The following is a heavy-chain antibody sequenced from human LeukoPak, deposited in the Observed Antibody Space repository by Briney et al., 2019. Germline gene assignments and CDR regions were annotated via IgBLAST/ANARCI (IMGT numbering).Heavy chain of an antibody. J-gene: IGHJ6*03. CDR2: IIPIFGTA. V-gene: IGHV1-69*13. D-gene: IGHD5-12*01. Sequence: ASVKVSCKASGGTFSSYAISWVRQAPGQGLEWMGGIIPIFGTANYAQKFQGRVTITADESTSTAYMELSSLRSEDTAVYYCATYSGYDMKGTNYYYYYYMDVWGKGTTVTVSS. CDR3: ATYSGYDMKGTNYYYYYYMDV. CDR1: GGTFSSYA.